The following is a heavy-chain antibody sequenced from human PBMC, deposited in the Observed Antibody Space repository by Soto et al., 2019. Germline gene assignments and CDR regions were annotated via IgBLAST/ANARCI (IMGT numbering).Heavy chain of an antibody. CDR3: AKVVRLGELSPLDY. Sequence: GGSLRLSCAASGFTFSSYSMSWVRQAPGKGLEWVSAISGSGGSTYYADSVKGRFTISRDNSKNTLYLQMNSLRAEDTAVYYCAKVVRLGELSPLDYWGQGTLVTVSS. CDR2: ISGSGGST. CDR1: GFTFSSYS. D-gene: IGHD3-16*02. V-gene: IGHV3-23*01. J-gene: IGHJ4*02.